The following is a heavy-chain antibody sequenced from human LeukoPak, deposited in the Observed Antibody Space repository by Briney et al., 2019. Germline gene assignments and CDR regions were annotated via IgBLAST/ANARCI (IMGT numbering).Heavy chain of an antibody. J-gene: IGHJ4*02. CDR3: ARGMRTYYYDSSGYYY. V-gene: IGHV3-48*03. Sequence: GGSLRLSCAASGFTFSSFEMNWVRQAPGKGLEWVSYISSSGSTIYYADSVKGRFTISRDNAKNSLYLQMNSLRAEDTAVYYCARGMRTYYYDSSGYYYWGQGTLVTVSS. CDR1: GFTFSSFE. D-gene: IGHD3-22*01. CDR2: ISSSGSTI.